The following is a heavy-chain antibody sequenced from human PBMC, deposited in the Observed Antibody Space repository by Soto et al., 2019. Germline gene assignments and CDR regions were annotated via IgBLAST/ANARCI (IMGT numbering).Heavy chain of an antibody. V-gene: IGHV2-26*01. CDR1: GFSLSDVTMS. J-gene: IGHJ4*02. CDR2: ICSNGEK. CDR3: ARQIAVAGTKYLDY. D-gene: IGHD6-19*01. Sequence: QVTLKESGPVLVKPTETLTLTCTVSGFSLSDVTMSVSWIRQPPGKALEWLAHICSNGEKSHSTSLRSRLTISKHTSKSQVVLTMTNMDPVDTAAFYCARQIAVAGTKYLDYWGQGTLVTVSS.